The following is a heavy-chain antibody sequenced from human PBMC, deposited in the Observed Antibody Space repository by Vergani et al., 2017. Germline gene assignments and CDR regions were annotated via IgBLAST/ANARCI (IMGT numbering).Heavy chain of an antibody. CDR1: GFTFTAPG. D-gene: IGHD6-19*01. CDR3: AKVGRSEVSGTFGAFDI. CDR2: ISGQNFRT. Sequence: EVQLLESGGGSAQPGESLRLSCVASGFTFTAPGLNWVRQAPGKGLEWVSGISGQNFRTHYADSVKGRFTISRDDSKNTLFLHMNSLRPEDTAVYYCAKVGRSEVSGTFGAFDIWGQGTMVTVSS. V-gene: IGHV3-23*01. J-gene: IGHJ3*02.